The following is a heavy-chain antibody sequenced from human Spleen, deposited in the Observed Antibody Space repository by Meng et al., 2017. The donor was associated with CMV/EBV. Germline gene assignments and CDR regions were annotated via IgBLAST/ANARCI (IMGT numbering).Heavy chain of an antibody. CDR1: GYTFNNYG. CDR2: ISAYNGNT. CDR3: ARDLEYCGSTTCYEDCFDP. D-gene: IGHD2-2*01. Sequence: ASVKVSCKASGYTFNNYGVTWVRQAPGQGLEWMGWISAYNGNTVYTQNFQGRVTMTTDTATTTAYMELRSLRSDDTAVYYCARDLEYCGSTTCYEDCFDPWGQGTLVTVSS. V-gene: IGHV1-18*01. J-gene: IGHJ5*02.